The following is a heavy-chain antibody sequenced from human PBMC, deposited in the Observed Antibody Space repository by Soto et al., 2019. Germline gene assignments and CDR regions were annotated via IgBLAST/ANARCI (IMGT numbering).Heavy chain of an antibody. CDR1: GYSFTSYW. CDR2: IDPSDSYT. Sequence: PGESLKISCKGSGYSFTSYWISWVRQMPGKVLEWMGRIDPSDSYTNYSPSFQGHVTISADKSISTAYLQWSSLKASDTAMYYCARWDIVVVPAAAYYYYGMDVWGQGXTVTVYS. CDR3: ARWDIVVVPAAAYYYYGMDV. V-gene: IGHV5-10-1*01. D-gene: IGHD2-2*01. J-gene: IGHJ6*02.